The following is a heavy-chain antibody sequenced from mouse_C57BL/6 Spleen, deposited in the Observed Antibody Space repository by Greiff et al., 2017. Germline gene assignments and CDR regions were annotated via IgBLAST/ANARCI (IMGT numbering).Heavy chain of an antibody. D-gene: IGHD2-1*01. CDR3: ARDGNNGFAY. Sequence: EVQLVESGGGLVKPGGSLKLSCAASGFTFSSYAMSWVRQTPEKRLEWVATISDGGSYTYYPDNVKGRFTISRDTAKNNLYLQMSHLKSEDTAMYCGARDGNNGFAYWGQGTLVTVSA. CDR1: GFTFSSYA. J-gene: IGHJ3*01. V-gene: IGHV5-4*01. CDR2: ISDGGSYT.